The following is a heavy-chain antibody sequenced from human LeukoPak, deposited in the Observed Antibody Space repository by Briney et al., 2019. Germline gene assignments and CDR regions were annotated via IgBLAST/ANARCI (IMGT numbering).Heavy chain of an antibody. CDR1: GYTFTGYY. CDR2: INPNSGGT. CDR3: ARDPFLTVDTAMVTPDDY. V-gene: IGHV1-2*02. J-gene: IGHJ4*02. Sequence: ASVKVSCKASGYTFTGYYMHWVRQAPGQGLEWMGWINPNSGGTNYAQKFQGRVTMTRDTSISTAYMELSRLRSDDTAVYYCARDPFLTVDTAMVTPDDYWGQGTLVTVSS. D-gene: IGHD5-18*01.